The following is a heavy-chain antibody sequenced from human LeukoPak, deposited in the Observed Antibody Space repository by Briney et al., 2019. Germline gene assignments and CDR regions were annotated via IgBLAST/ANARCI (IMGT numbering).Heavy chain of an antibody. CDR1: GFTFSAYV. CDR3: VRDGGYTGGWTYGAGDY. CDR2: ISNDGNEK. V-gene: IGHV3-30*04. Sequence: GRSLRLSCEASGFTFSAYVMHWVRQAPGKGLECVAVISNDGNEKYYADSVKGRFSISRDNSKNTLHLQMSSLRTEDTAVYYCVRDGGYTGGWTYGAGDYWGQGTLVTVSS. D-gene: IGHD2-8*02. J-gene: IGHJ4*01.